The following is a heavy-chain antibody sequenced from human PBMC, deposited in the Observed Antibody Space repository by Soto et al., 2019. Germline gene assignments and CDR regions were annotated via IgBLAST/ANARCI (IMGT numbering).Heavy chain of an antibody. Sequence: GGSLRLSCAASGFTFSSYAMSWVRQAPGKGLEWVSAISGSGGSTYYADSVKGRFTISRDNSKNTLYLQMNSLRAEDKPVYYCELYLVVVVSAGWFDPWAPGKLVYVS. V-gene: IGHV3-23*01. D-gene: IGHD2-15*01. J-gene: IGHJ5*02. CDR2: ISGSGGST. CDR3: ELYLVVVVSAGWFDP. CDR1: GFTFSSYA.